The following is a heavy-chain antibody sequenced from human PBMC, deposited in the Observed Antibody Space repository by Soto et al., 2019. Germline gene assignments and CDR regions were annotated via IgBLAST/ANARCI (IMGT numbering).Heavy chain of an antibody. Sequence: QVQLVQSGAEVKKPGSSVKVSCKASGGTFSSYTISWVRQAPGQGLEWMGRIIPILGIANYAQKFQGRVTITADNCTSTDYMELSSLRSEDTAVYYCAILASYCGGDCYSPDAFDIWGQGTMVTVSS. D-gene: IGHD2-21*02. V-gene: IGHV1-69*02. J-gene: IGHJ3*02. CDR1: GGTFSSYT. CDR3: AILASYCGGDCYSPDAFDI. CDR2: IIPILGIA.